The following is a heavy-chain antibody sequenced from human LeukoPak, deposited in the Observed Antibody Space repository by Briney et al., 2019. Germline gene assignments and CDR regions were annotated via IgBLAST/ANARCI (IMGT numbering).Heavy chain of an antibody. Sequence: ASVKVSCKASGYTFTSYGISWVRQAPGQGLEWMGWISAYNGNTNYAQKFQGRVTITRNTSISTAYMELSSLRSEDTAVYYCARGLYYDFWSGYYTFGYYYYYMDVWGKGTTVTVSS. CDR2: ISAYNGNT. CDR3: ARGLYYDFWSGYYTFGYYYYYMDV. J-gene: IGHJ6*03. D-gene: IGHD3-3*01. V-gene: IGHV1-18*01. CDR1: GYTFTSYG.